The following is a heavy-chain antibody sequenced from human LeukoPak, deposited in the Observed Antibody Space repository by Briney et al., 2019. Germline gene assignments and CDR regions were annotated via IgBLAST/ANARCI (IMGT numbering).Heavy chain of an antibody. V-gene: IGHV4-61*02. D-gene: IGHD2-2*01. CDR2: IYTSGST. J-gene: IGHJ4*02. Sequence: TSETLSLTCTVSGGSISSGSYYWSWIRQPAGKGLEWIGRIYTSGSTNYNPSLKSRVTISVDTSKNQFSLKLSSVTAADTAVYYCARACYQSPCVDYWGQGTLVTVSS. CDR3: ARACYQSPCVDY. CDR1: GGSISSGSYY.